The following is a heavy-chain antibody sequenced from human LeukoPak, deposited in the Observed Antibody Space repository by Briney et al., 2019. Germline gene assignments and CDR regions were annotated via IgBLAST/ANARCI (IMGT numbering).Heavy chain of an antibody. J-gene: IGHJ4*02. CDR1: GFTVSNNY. Sequence: GGSLRLSCAASGFTVSNNYMTWVRQAPGKGLEWVSVIYNGDATYYADSVRGRFTISRDNSKNTLYLQMNSLRAEDTAVYYCARAPSSSWNYWGQGILVTVSS. D-gene: IGHD6-13*01. CDR2: IYNGDAT. CDR3: ARAPSSSWNY. V-gene: IGHV3-66*01.